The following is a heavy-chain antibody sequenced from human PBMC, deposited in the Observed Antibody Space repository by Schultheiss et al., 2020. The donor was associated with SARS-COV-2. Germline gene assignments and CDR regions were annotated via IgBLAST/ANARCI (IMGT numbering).Heavy chain of an antibody. J-gene: IGHJ3*02. V-gene: IGHV3-64D*06. Sequence: GESLKISCSASGFTFSSYAMHWVRQAPGKGLEYVSAISSNGGSTYYADSVKGRFTISRDNSKNTLYLQMSSLRAEDTAVYYCVRSLLTDIVVVTVGAFDIWGQGTMVTVSS. CDR1: GFTFSSYA. CDR3: VRSLLTDIVVVTVGAFDI. CDR2: ISSNGGST. D-gene: IGHD3-22*01.